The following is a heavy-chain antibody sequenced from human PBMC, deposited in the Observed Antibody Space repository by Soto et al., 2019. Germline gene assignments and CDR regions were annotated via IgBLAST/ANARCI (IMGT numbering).Heavy chain of an antibody. CDR2: IYHSGST. Sequence: TSETLSLTCAVSGGSISRGGYSWSWIRQPPGKGLEWIGYIYHSGSTYYNPSLKSRVTISVDRSKNQFSLKLSSVTAADTAVYYRARVPDYWGQGTLVTVSS. J-gene: IGHJ4*02. CDR3: ARVPDY. V-gene: IGHV4-30-2*01. CDR1: GGSISRGGYS.